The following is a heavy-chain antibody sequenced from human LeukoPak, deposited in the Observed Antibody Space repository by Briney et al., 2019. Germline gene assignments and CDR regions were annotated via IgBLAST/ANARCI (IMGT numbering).Heavy chain of an antibody. CDR3: ANEVKWSIAAAGTNY. CDR2: ISYDGSNK. CDR1: GFTFSSYG. J-gene: IGHJ4*02. V-gene: IGHV3-30*18. Sequence: GGSLRLSCAASGFTFSSYGMHWVRQAPGKGLEWVAVISYDGSNKYYADSVKGRFTISRDNSKNTLYLQMNSLRAEDTAVYYCANEVKWSIAAAGTNYWGQGTLVTVSS. D-gene: IGHD6-13*01.